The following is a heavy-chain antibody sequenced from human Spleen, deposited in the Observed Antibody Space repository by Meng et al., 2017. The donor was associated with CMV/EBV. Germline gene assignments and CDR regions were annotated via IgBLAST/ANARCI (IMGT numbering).Heavy chain of an antibody. Sequence: GESLKISCAASGFTFSSYSMNWVRQAPGKGLEWVAVISYDGSNKYYADSVKGRFTISRDNSKNTLYLQMNSLRAEDTAVYYCATETLDPAAGHVVWGQGTLVTVSS. D-gene: IGHD5-18*01. CDR1: GFTFSSYS. J-gene: IGHJ4*02. V-gene: IGHV3-30*03. CDR2: ISYDGSNK. CDR3: ATETLDPAAGHVV.